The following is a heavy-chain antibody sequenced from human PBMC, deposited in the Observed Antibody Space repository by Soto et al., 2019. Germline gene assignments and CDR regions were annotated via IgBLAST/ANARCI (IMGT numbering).Heavy chain of an antibody. J-gene: IGHJ4*02. Sequence: GGSLRLSCAASGFTFSSYAMHWVRQAPGKGLEWVAVISYDGSNKYYADSVKGRFTISRDNSKNTLYLQMNSLRAEDTAVYYCARGSWYYYDSSGYLGWGQGTLVTVSS. D-gene: IGHD3-22*01. V-gene: IGHV3-30-3*01. CDR1: GFTFSSYA. CDR2: ISYDGSNK. CDR3: ARGSWYYYDSSGYLG.